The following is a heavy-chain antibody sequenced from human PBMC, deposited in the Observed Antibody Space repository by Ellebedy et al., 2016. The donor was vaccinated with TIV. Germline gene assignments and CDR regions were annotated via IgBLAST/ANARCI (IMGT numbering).Heavy chain of an antibody. Sequence: GESPKISXAASGFTFSSYSMNWVRQAPGKGLEWVSSISSSSSYIYYADSVKGRFTISRDNAKNSLYLQMNSLRAEDTAVYYCARDLGPWRDYYYYGMDVWGQGTTVTVSS. CDR1: GFTFSSYS. CDR3: ARDLGPWRDYYYYGMDV. J-gene: IGHJ6*02. CDR2: ISSSSSYI. V-gene: IGHV3-21*01. D-gene: IGHD3-16*01.